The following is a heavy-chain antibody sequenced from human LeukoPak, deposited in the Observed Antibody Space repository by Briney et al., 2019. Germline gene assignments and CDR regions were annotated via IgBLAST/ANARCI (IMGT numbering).Heavy chain of an antibody. CDR1: GFTFSSYA. Sequence: GGSLRLSCAASGFTFSSYAMSWVRQAPGKGLEWVSAISGSGGSTYYADSVKGRFTISRDNAKNSLYLQMNSLRAEDTAVYYCARMGDSSGTDAFDIWGQGTMVTVSS. V-gene: IGHV3-23*01. J-gene: IGHJ3*02. CDR2: ISGSGGST. D-gene: IGHD3-22*01. CDR3: ARMGDSSGTDAFDI.